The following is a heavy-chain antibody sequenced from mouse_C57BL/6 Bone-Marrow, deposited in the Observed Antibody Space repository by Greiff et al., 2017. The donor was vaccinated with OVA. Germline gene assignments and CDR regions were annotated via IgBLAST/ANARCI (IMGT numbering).Heavy chain of an antibody. CDR3: TTHSSTTVVAKAY. CDR2: IDPENGDT. V-gene: IGHV14-4*01. J-gene: IGHJ3*01. CDR1: GFNIKDDY. D-gene: IGHD1-1*01. Sequence: EVQLQQSGAELVRPGASVKLSCTASGFNIKDDYMHWVKQRPEQGLEWIGWIDPENGDTEYASKFQGKATITADTSSNTAYLQLSSLTSEDTAVYYCTTHSSTTVVAKAYWGQGTLVTVSA.